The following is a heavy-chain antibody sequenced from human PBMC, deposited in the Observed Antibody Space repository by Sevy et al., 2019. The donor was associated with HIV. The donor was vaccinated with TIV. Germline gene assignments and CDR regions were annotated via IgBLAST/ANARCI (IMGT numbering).Heavy chain of an antibody. J-gene: IGHJ4*02. CDR2: ISSSGSTI. CDR1: GFTFSDYY. Sequence: GGSLRLSCAASGFTFSDYYMSWIRQAPGKGLEWVSSISSSGSTIYYADSVKGRFTISRDNAKNSLYLQMNSLRAEDTAVYYCARVWIQLWLIHWGQGTLVTVSS. CDR3: ARVWIQLWLIH. D-gene: IGHD5-18*01. V-gene: IGHV3-11*01.